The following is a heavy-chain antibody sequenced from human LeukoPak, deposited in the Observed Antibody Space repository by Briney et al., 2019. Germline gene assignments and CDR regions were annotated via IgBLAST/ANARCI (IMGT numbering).Heavy chain of an antibody. D-gene: IGHD3-10*01. J-gene: IGHJ6*04. V-gene: IGHV3-21*01. CDR2: ISSSSSYI. Sequence: GGSLRLSCAASGFTFSSYSMNWVRQAPGKGLEWVSSISSSSSYIYYADSVKGRFTISRDNAKNSLYLQMNSLRAEDTAVYYCASDIWFGDYVMDVRGKGTTVTVSS. CDR3: ASDIWFGDYVMDV. CDR1: GFTFSSYS.